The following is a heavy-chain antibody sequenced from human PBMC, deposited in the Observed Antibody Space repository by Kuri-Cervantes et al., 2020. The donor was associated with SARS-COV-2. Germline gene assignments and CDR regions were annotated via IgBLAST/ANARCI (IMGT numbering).Heavy chain of an antibody. V-gene: IGHV3-48*01. J-gene: IGHJ4*02. Sequence: GESLKISCAASGFTFSSYAMNWVRQAPGKGLEWVPYISSSRTTIYYADSVKGRFTISRDNAKNSLYLQMNSLRAEDTAVYYCARDYYDSKSYWGQGTLVTVSS. CDR2: ISSSRTTI. D-gene: IGHD3-22*01. CDR3: ARDYYDSKSY. CDR1: GFTFSSYA.